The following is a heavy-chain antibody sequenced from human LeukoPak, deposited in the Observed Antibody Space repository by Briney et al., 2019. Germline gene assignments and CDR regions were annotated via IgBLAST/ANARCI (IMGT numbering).Heavy chain of an antibody. CDR1: GLNFSVYY. V-gene: IGHV3-11*01. D-gene: IGHD3-3*01. Sequence: GGSLRLSCTASGLNFSVYYMTWIRQAPGNGLGAPGNGLEWLSHISKTGTCIYYADSVRGRFTISRDNAKNSLYLHMNSLRAEDTAVYYCVAGVALDYWGQGALVTVSS. J-gene: IGHJ4*02. CDR3: VAGVALDY. CDR2: ISKTGTCI.